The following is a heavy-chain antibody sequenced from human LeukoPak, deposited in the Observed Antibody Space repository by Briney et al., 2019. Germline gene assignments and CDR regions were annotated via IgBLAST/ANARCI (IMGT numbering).Heavy chain of an antibody. V-gene: IGHV4-30-2*01. CDR1: GGSISSGGYY. CDR3: AREVLERYFDSSGAGQRRWDYFDY. J-gene: IGHJ4*02. Sequence: PSETLSLTCTVSGGSISSGGYYWSWIRQPPGKGLEWIGYIYHSGSTYYNPSLKSRVTISVDTSKNQFSLKLSSVTAADTAVYYCAREVLERYFDSSGAGQRRWDYFDYWGQGTLVTVSS. D-gene: IGHD3-22*01. CDR2: IYHSGST.